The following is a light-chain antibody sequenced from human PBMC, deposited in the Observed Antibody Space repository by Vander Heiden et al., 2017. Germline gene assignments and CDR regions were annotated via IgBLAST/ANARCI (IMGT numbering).Light chain of an antibody. J-gene: IGKJ2*01. V-gene: IGKV1-39*01. CDR1: QSISSY. CDR2: AAS. Sequence: DIQMTQSPSSLSASVGDRVTITCRASQSISSYLNWYQHKPGKAPKLLIYAASSLQSGVPSRFSGSGSGTDFTLTISSLQPEDFATYYCQQSYSTPRRTFGQCTQLEIK. CDR3: QQSYSTPRRT.